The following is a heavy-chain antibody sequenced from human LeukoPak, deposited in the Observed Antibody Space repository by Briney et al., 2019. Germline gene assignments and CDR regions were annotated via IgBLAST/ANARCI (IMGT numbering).Heavy chain of an antibody. Sequence: GASVKVSCKASGYTFTSYGISWVRQAPGQGLEWMGWINPNSGGTNYAQKFQGRVTMTRDTSISTAYMELSRLRSDDTAVYYCARDDYGGNSDSGALGGFDYWGQGTLVTVSS. CDR3: ARDDYGGNSDSGALGGFDY. CDR1: GYTFTSYG. CDR2: INPNSGGT. D-gene: IGHD4-23*01. V-gene: IGHV1-2*02. J-gene: IGHJ4*02.